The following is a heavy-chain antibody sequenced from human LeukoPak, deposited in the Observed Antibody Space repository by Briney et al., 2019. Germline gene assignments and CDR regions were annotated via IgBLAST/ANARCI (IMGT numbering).Heavy chain of an antibody. CDR2: ISGSGGST. CDR1: GFTFSSYA. Sequence: PGGSLRLSCAASGFTFSSYAMSWVRQAPGKGLEWVSAISGSGGSTYYADSVKSRFTISRDNSKNTLYLQMNSLRAEDTAVYYCAKEGYYDSSGYFLIDYWGQGTLVTVSS. V-gene: IGHV3-23*01. J-gene: IGHJ4*02. CDR3: AKEGYYDSSGYFLIDY. D-gene: IGHD3-22*01.